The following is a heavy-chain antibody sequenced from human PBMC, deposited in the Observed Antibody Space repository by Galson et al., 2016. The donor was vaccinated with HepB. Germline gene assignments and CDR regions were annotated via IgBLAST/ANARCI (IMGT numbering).Heavy chain of an antibody. CDR1: GFTFISYD. D-gene: IGHD5-18*01. CDR2: ISYDVRNK. V-gene: IGHV3-30*04. Sequence: SLRLSCAASGFTFISYDMHWVRQAPGKGLEWVAVISYDVRNKYYADSVKGRFTISRDNSKNTVYLQMNSLRAEDTAVYYCAREVGYSYVVTINWFDPWGQGTLVTVSS. J-gene: IGHJ5*02. CDR3: AREVGYSYVVTINWFDP.